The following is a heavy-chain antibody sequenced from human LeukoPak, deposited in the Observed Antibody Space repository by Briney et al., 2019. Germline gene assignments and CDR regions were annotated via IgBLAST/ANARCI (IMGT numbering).Heavy chain of an antibody. CDR3: ARIALAYCSGGSCYPDYYYGMDV. CDR2: INHSGST. Sequence: SETLSLTCAVYVGSFSGYYWSWIRQPPGKGLEWSGEINHSGSTNYNPSLKSRVTISVDTSKNQFSLKLSSVTAADTAVYYCARIALAYCSGGSCYPDYYYGMDVWGQGTTVTVSS. D-gene: IGHD2-15*01. V-gene: IGHV4-34*01. CDR1: VGSFSGYY. J-gene: IGHJ6*02.